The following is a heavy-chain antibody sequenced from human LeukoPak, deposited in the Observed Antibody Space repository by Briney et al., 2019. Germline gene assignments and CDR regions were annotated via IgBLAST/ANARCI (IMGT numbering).Heavy chain of an antibody. CDR3: ARDAPRTYYYDSTRFDP. Sequence: GASVKVSCKASGYTFTSYGISWVRQAPGQGLEWMGWINPNSGGTNYAQKFQGRVTMTRDTSISTAYMELSRLRSDDTAVYYCARDAPRTYYYDSTRFDPWGQGTLVTVSS. D-gene: IGHD3-22*01. V-gene: IGHV1-2*02. CDR2: INPNSGGT. J-gene: IGHJ5*02. CDR1: GYTFTSYG.